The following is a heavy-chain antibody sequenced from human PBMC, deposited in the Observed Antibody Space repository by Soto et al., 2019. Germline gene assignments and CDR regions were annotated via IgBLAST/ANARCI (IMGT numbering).Heavy chain of an antibody. CDR2: IWYDGSNK. CDR3: ARRGIAVADYFDY. CDR1: GFTFSSYG. D-gene: IGHD6-19*01. V-gene: IGHV3-33*01. J-gene: IGHJ4*02. Sequence: QVRLVESGGGVVQPGRSLRLSCAASGFTFSSYGMHWVRQAPGKGLEWVAVIWYDGSNKYYADSVKGRFTISRDNSKNTLYLQMNSLRAEDTAVYYCARRGIAVADYFDYWGQGTLVTVSS.